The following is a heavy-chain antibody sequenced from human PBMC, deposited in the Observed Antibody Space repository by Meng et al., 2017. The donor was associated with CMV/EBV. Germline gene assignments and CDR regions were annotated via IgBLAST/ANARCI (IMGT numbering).Heavy chain of an antibody. D-gene: IGHD6-6*01. CDR1: GGSASSGSYY. CDR2: IYYSGST. V-gene: IGHV4-61*01. Sequence: SETLSLTCTVSGGSASSGSYYWSWIRQPPGKGLEWIGYIYYSGSTNYNPSLKCRVTISVDTSQNQFSLKLSSVTAADTAVYYCARGAAARLGYYYFGMDVWGQGTTVTVSS. CDR3: ARGAAARLGYYYFGMDV. J-gene: IGHJ6*02.